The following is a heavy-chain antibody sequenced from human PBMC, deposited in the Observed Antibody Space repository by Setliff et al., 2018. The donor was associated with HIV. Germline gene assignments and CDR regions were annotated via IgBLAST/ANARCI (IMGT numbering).Heavy chain of an antibody. CDR3: ARAGVGGYSGYDRDYYYYMDV. D-gene: IGHD5-12*01. V-gene: IGHV1-46*01. CDR2: INPSGGST. J-gene: IGHJ6*03. Sequence: GASVKVSCKASGYTFTSYYMHWVRQAPGQGLEWMGIINPSGGSTSYAQKFQGRVTMTRDTSTSTVYMELSSRRSEDTAVYYCARAGVGGYSGYDRDYYYYMDVWGKVTTVTVAS. CDR1: GYTFTSYY.